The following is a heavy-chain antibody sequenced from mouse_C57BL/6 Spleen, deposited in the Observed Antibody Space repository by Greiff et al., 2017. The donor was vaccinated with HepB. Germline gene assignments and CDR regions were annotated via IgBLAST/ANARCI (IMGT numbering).Heavy chain of an antibody. Sequence: VMLVESGPELVKPGASVKLSCKASGYTFTSYDINWVKQRPGQGLEWIGWIYPRDGSTKYNEKFKGKATLTVDTSSSTAYMELHSLTSEDSAVYFCARGIYYGSSPFAYWGQGTLVTVSA. CDR3: ARGIYYGSSPFAY. CDR1: GYTFTSYD. V-gene: IGHV1-85*01. CDR2: IYPRDGST. D-gene: IGHD1-1*01. J-gene: IGHJ3*01.